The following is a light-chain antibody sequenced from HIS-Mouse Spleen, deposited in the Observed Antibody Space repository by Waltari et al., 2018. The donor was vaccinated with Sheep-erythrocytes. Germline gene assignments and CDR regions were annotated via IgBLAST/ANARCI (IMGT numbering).Light chain of an antibody. CDR2: DVS. V-gene: IGLV2-11*01. J-gene: IGLJ1*01. Sequence: QSALTQPLSVSGSPGQSVTISCTGTISAVGGDNHVSCYQQHPVKAPKLMIYDVSKRPSGVPDRFSGSKSGNTASLTISGLQADDEADYYCCSYAGSYNHVFATGTKVTV. CDR3: CSYAGSYNHV. CDR1: ISAVGGDNH.